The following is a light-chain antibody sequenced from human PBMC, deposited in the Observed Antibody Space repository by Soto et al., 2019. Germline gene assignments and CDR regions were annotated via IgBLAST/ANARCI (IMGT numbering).Light chain of an antibody. CDR3: SSYTSSSTPSYA. CDR1: SSDGGGYNY. V-gene: IGLV2-14*01. J-gene: IGLJ1*01. Sequence: QSALTQPASVSVSPGQSITISCTGTSSDGGGYNYVSCYQQHPGKAPKLMIYDVSNRPSGVSNRFSGSKSGNTASLTISGLQAEDEADYYCSSYTSSSTPSYAFGTGTKVTV. CDR2: DVS.